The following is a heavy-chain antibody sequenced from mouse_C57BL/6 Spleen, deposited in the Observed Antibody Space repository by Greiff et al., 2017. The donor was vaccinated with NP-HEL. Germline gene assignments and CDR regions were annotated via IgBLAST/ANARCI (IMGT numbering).Heavy chain of an antibody. CDR2: FHPYNDDT. CDR3: ALGITTVVAHWYFDV. V-gene: IGHV1-47*01. J-gene: IGHJ1*03. Sequence: QVQLKESGAELVKPGASVKMSCKASGYTFTTYPIEWMKQNHGKSLEWIGNFHPYNDDTKYNEKFKGKATLTVEKSSSTVYLELSRLTSDDSAVYYCALGITTVVAHWYFDVWGTGTTVTVSS. CDR1: GYTFTTYP. D-gene: IGHD1-1*01.